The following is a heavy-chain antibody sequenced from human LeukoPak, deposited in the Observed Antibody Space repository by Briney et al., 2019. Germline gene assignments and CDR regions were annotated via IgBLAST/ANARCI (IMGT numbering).Heavy chain of an antibody. J-gene: IGHJ6*02. CDR3: ARPSQASSSNTNYYYYGMDV. D-gene: IGHD6-6*01. V-gene: IGHV1-8*02. CDR2: MNPNSGNT. CDR1: GYTFTSYD. Sequence: ASVKVSCKASGYTFTSYDINWVRQATGQGLEWMGWMNPNSGNTGYAQKFQGSVTMTRNTSISTAYMELSSLRSEDTAVYYCARPSQASSSNTNYYYYGMDVWGQGTTVTVSS.